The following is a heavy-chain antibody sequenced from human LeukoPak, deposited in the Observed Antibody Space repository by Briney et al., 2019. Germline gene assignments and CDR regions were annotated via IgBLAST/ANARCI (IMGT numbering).Heavy chain of an antibody. D-gene: IGHD3-10*01. CDR1: GGSISSGGYS. V-gene: IGHV4-30-2*01. Sequence: KASETLSLTCTVSGGSISSGGYSWSWIRQPPGKGLEWIGYIYHSGGTYYNPSLKSRVTISVDRSKNQFSLKLSSVTAADTAVYYCASSFRGADFGEYSFDYWGQGTLVTVSS. CDR3: ASSFRGADFGEYSFDY. J-gene: IGHJ4*02. CDR2: IYHSGGT.